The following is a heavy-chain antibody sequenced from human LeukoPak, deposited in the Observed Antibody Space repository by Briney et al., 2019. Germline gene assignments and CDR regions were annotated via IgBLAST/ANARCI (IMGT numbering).Heavy chain of an antibody. V-gene: IGHV4-31*02. J-gene: IGHJ4*02. CDR1: XGYX. Sequence: XGYXWXWIXQXXXXGLEWLAYIYYTPPTYYHPSLKSRLTISVDTSNNQFSLKLSSVTAADTAVYYCARFNWGSITYWGQGTLVTVSS. CDR3: ARFNWGSITY. D-gene: IGHD7-27*01. CDR2: IYYTPPT.